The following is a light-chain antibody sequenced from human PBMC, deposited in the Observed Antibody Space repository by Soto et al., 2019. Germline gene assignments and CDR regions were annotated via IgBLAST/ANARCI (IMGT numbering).Light chain of an antibody. Sequence: DIQMTQSPPSLSTSVADRVTINCRASQSISNYLAWYQQKPGKAPKLLIYAASTLQSGVPSRFSGSGSGTDFTLTISCLQSEDFATYYCQQYYSYPRTFGQGTKVDIK. J-gene: IGKJ1*01. CDR1: QSISNY. CDR3: QQYYSYPRT. CDR2: AAS. V-gene: IGKV1-9*01.